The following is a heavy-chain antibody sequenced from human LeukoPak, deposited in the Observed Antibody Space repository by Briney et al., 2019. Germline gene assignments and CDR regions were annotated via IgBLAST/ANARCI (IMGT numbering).Heavy chain of an antibody. CDR2: INHSGST. CDR3: AAYDYYLINAFDI. V-gene: IGHV4-34*01. D-gene: IGHD1-26*01. Sequence: PSETLSLTCAVYGGSFSGYYWSWIRQPPGKGLEWIGEINHSGSTNYNPSLKSRVTISVDTSKNQFSLKLSSVTAADTAVYYCAAYDYYLINAFDIWGQGTMVTVSS. J-gene: IGHJ3*02. CDR1: GGSFSGYY.